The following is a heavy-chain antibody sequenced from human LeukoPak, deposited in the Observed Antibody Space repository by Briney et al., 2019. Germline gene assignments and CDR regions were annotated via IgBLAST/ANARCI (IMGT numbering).Heavy chain of an antibody. CDR1: AFTFSSYS. J-gene: IGHJ3*02. D-gene: IGHD2-2*01. CDR2: ISYDGSNK. V-gene: IGHV3-30-3*01. Sequence: PGGSLRLSCAASAFTFSSYSMHWVRQAPGKGLEWVALISYDGSNKYCADSVKGRFTISRDNSKNTLYLQMNSLRAEDTAVYYCARIALYDRAWYQVLPYDALNMWGQGTMVIVSS. CDR3: ARIALYDRAWYQVLPYDALNM.